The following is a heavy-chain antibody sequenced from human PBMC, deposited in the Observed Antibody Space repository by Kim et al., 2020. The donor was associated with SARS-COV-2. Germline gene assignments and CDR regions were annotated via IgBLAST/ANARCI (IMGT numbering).Heavy chain of an antibody. J-gene: IGHJ5*02. V-gene: IGHV3-30*18. CDR1: GFTFSSYD. Sequence: GGSLRLSCAASGFTFSSYDMHWVRQAPGKGLEWVAIISYDGSYKHYADSVKGRFTISRDNSKNTLYLQMNSLRAEDTAVYYCAKKRFDPWGQGTLVTVSS. CDR2: ISYDGSYK. CDR3: AKKRFDP.